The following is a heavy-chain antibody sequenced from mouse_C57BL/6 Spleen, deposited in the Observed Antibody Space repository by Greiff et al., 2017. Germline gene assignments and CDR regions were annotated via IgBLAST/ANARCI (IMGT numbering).Heavy chain of an antibody. Sequence: QVQLQQSGAELVRPGASVTLSCKASGYTFTDYEMHWVKQTPVHGLEWIGAIDPETGGTAYNQKFKGKAILTADKSSSTAYMELRSLTSEDSAVYYCTRCTTVVATDYYAMDYWGQGTSVTVSS. V-gene: IGHV1-15*01. CDR1: GYTFTDYE. J-gene: IGHJ4*01. CDR3: TRCTTVVATDYYAMDY. CDR2: IDPETGGT. D-gene: IGHD1-1*01.